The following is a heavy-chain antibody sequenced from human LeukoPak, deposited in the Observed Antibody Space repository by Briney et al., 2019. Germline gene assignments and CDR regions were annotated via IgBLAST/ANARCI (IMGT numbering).Heavy chain of an antibody. Sequence: SGGSLRLSCAASGFTFSTYSMNWVRQAPGKGLEWVSYISSSSIPTYYADSVNGRFTISRDNAKNSLYLQMNSLRVEDTAVYYCARDWYGDDGYWGQGTLVTVSS. CDR3: ARDWYGDDGY. V-gene: IGHV3-48*01. CDR1: GFTFSTYS. D-gene: IGHD4-17*01. J-gene: IGHJ4*02. CDR2: ISSSSIPT.